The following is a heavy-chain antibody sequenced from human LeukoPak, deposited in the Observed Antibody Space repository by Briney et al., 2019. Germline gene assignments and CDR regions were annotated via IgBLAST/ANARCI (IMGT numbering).Heavy chain of an antibody. CDR2: ITTYNGNT. Sequence: GASVKVSCKXSGYTFTSYGIIWVRQAPGQGLEGMGWITTYNGNTNYARKFQDRVTVTTDTSTSTAYMELRSLRSDDTAVYFCARGELAHCSTTTCYSSFDYWGQGTLVTVSS. CDR1: GYTFTSYG. CDR3: ARGELAHCSTTTCYSSFDY. V-gene: IGHV1-18*01. J-gene: IGHJ4*02. D-gene: IGHD2-2*02.